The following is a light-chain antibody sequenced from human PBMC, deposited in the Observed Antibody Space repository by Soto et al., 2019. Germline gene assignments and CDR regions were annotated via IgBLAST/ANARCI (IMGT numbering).Light chain of an antibody. J-gene: IGKJ4*01. V-gene: IGKV1-16*01. CDR3: QQYDSYPLT. CDR1: QDISYY. Sequence: DIQMTQSPSSVSASVGDSVTITCRASQDISYYLAWIQQKPGKAPQPLIFAATRLQSGVPLRFRGSGSGTDFTLTINSLQLEDFATYDCQQYDSYPLTFGEGTRVE. CDR2: AAT.